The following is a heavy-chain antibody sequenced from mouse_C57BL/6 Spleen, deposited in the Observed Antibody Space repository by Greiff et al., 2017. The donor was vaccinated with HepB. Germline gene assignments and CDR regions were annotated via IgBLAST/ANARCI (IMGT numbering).Heavy chain of an antibody. CDR2: INPNYGTT. J-gene: IGHJ4*01. CDR3: ARGGYYDGYAMDY. CDR1: GYSFTDYN. Sequence: VQLQQSGPELVKPGASVKISCKASGYSFTDYNMNWVKQSNGKSLEWIGVINPNYGTTSYNQKFKGKATLTVDQSSSTAYMQLNSLTSEASAFYYCARGGYYDGYAMDYWGQGTSVTVSS. V-gene: IGHV1-39*01. D-gene: IGHD2-3*01.